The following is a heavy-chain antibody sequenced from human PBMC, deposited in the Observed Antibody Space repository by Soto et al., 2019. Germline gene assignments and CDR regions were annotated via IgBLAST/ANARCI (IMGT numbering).Heavy chain of an antibody. CDR3: ARLVGAESRFNYYYYMDV. CDR2: IYYSGST. Sequence: SETLSLTCTVSGGSISSSSYYWGWIRQPPGKGLEWIGSIYYSGSTYYNPSLKSRVTISVDTSKNQFSLKLSSVTAADTAVYYCARLVGAESRFNYYYYMDVWGKGTTVTVSS. CDR1: GGSISSSSYY. V-gene: IGHV4-39*01. J-gene: IGHJ6*03. D-gene: IGHD6-13*01.